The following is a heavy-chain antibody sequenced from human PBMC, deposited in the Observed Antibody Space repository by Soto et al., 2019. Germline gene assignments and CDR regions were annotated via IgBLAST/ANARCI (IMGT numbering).Heavy chain of an antibody. CDR1: GFSISPYW. CDR3: VSDGDVCSGSDCFRHFKY. V-gene: IGHV3-7*03. J-gene: IGHJ4*02. Sequence: WESLRLYCVASGFSISPYWMSWVRQAPGKGLEWVANIKEDGSAARYVDSARDRFLISRDNTKNSLYLQMTSLRAEDTAIYYCVSDGDVCSGSDCFRHFKYWGRGTRVTGS. CDR2: IKEDGSAA. D-gene: IGHD5-12*01.